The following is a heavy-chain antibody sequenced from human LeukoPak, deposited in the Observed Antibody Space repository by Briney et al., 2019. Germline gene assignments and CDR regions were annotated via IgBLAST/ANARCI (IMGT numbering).Heavy chain of an antibody. Sequence: ASVKLSCKASGYTFTVYYMHWVRQAPGQGLGWMGWINPNSGGTNYAQKFQGRVTMTRETSISTAYMELSRLRSDDTAVYYCARGLRRAAAGTNNWFDPWGQGTLVTVSS. CDR2: INPNSGGT. D-gene: IGHD6-13*01. CDR1: GYTFTVYY. J-gene: IGHJ5*02. V-gene: IGHV1-2*02. CDR3: ARGLRRAAAGTNNWFDP.